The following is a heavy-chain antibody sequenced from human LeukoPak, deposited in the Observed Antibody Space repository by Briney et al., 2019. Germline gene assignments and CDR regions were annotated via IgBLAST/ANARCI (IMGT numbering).Heavy chain of an antibody. V-gene: IGHV3-7*01. Sequence: GGSLRLSCAASGFTFSSYWMSWVRQAPGKGLEWVANIKQDGSEKYYVDSVKGRFTISRDNAKNSVYLQMSSLRVEDTAVYYCAREGRGGFDIWGQGTMVTVSS. J-gene: IGHJ3*02. CDR3: AREGRGGFDI. CDR2: IKQDGSEK. CDR1: GFTFSSYW. D-gene: IGHD6-25*01.